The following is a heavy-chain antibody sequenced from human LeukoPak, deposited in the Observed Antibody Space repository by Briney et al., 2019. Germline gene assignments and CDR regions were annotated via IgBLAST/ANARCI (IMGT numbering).Heavy chain of an antibody. CDR2: IYYSGST. CDR1: GGSISSGGYY. V-gene: IGHV4-31*03. CDR3: ASSAPTISMARENLAFDI. J-gene: IGHJ3*02. Sequence: KASQTLSLTCTVSGGSISSGGYYWSWVRQHPGKGLEWIGYIYYSGSTYCNPSLKSRVTISVDTSKNQFSLKLSSVTAADTAVYYCASSAPTISMARENLAFDIWGQGTMVTVSS. D-gene: IGHD3-9*01.